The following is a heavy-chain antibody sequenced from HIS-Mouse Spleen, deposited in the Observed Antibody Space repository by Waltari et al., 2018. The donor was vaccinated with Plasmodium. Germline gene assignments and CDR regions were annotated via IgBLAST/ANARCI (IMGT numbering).Heavy chain of an antibody. CDR1: GGPITSYY. J-gene: IGHJ4*02. CDR2: IYYSGST. CDR3: ARLRYSYGYFDY. D-gene: IGHD5-18*01. Sequence: QVQLQESGPGLVKPSETLSRTCTVSGGPITSYYWSAIRQPPGKGLECIGYIYYSGSTNYNPSLKSRVTISVDTSKNQFSLKLSSVTAADTAVYYCARLRYSYGYFDYWGQGTLVTVSS. V-gene: IGHV4-59*08.